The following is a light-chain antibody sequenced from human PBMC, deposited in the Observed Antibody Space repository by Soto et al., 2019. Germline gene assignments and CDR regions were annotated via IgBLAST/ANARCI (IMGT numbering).Light chain of an antibody. J-gene: IGKJ1*01. V-gene: IGKV3-20*01. CDR1: QSVSSN. Sequence: IVLTQSPDTVSLSPGERDTLSCRASQSVSSNLAWYQQKPGQAPRLLIYGASNRATGIPDRFSGSGSGTDFTLTISRLEPEDFAVYYCQQYGSSGTFGQGTKVDTK. CDR3: QQYGSSGT. CDR2: GAS.